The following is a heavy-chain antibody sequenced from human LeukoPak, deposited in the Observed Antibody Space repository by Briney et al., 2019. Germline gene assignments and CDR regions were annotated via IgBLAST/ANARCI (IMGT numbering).Heavy chain of an antibody. V-gene: IGHV1-2*04. D-gene: IGHD2-15*01. CDR2: INPKTGGT. CDR3: ARDFYQDGSGGFDY. J-gene: IGHJ4*02. Sequence: ASVKVSCKVSGYTLTELSMHWVRQAPGQGLEWMGWINPKTGGTNYAQKFQDWVTMTRDTSTNTVYMEVSRLRSDDVAVYYCARDFYQDGSGGFDYWGQGTLVTVSS. CDR1: GYTLTELS.